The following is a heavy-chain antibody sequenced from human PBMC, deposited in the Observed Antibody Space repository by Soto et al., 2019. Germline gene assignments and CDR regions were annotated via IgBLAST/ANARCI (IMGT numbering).Heavy chain of an antibody. J-gene: IGHJ4*02. CDR1: GFTFSSYG. CDR2: ISYDGSNK. V-gene: IGHV3-30*03. Sequence: QVQLVESGGGVVQPGRSLRLSCAASGFTFSSYGMHWVRQAPGKGLEWVAVISYDGSNKYYADSVKGRFTISRDNSKNTLYLQMNSLRAEDTAVYYCSLLRNDYRVQGTLVTVSS. CDR3: SLLRNDY. D-gene: IGHD2-15*01.